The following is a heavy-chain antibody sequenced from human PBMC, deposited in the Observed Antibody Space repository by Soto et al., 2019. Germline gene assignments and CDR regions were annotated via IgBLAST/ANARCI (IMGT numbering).Heavy chain of an antibody. CDR2: IYSGGST. CDR3: ARVQWLVGGIVPNDAFDI. Sequence: GGSLRLSCAASGFTVSSNYMSWVRQAPGKGLEWVSVIYSGGSTYYADSVKGRFTISRHNSKNTLYLQMNSLRAEDMAVYYCARVQWLVGGIVPNDAFDIWGQGTMVTVSS. J-gene: IGHJ3*02. D-gene: IGHD6-19*01. V-gene: IGHV3-53*04. CDR1: GFTVSSNY.